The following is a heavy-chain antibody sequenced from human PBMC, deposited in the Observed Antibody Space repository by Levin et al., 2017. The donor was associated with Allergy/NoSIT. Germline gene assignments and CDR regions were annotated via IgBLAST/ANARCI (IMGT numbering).Heavy chain of an antibody. V-gene: IGHV3-74*01. J-gene: IGHJ4*02. D-gene: IGHD2-21*01. Sequence: GGSLRLSCVASGFTLSDYWMHWVRQAPGKGLVWVSHSHTDDFSASYADSVKGRFTIARDNAKNTLYLQMNSLRVEDTAVYYCATYSGRGFDYWGQGTLVTVSS. CDR1: GFTLSDYW. CDR2: SHTDDFSA. CDR3: ATYSGRGFDY.